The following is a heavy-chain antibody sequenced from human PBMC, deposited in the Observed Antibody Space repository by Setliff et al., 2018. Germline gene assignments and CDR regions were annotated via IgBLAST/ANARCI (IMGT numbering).Heavy chain of an antibody. CDR1: GGSISRSSYN. CDR3: ARAAGYSSSWYHYYYGMDV. CDR2: IYYSGST. J-gene: IGHJ6*02. V-gene: IGHV4-39*01. Sequence: PSETLSLTCTVSGGSISRSSYNWGWIRQPPGKGLEWIGSIYYSGSTYYNPSLKSRVTISVDTSKNQFSLKLSSVTAADTAVYCCARAAGYSSSWYHYYYGMDVWGQGTTVTVSS. D-gene: IGHD6-13*01.